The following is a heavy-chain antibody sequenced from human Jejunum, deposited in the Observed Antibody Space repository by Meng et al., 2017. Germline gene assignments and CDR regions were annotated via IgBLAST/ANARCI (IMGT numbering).Heavy chain of an antibody. J-gene: IGHJ4*02. Sequence: VQLQASGPGLVKPSGTLSLTCAVSGGSITSTKWWCWVRQTPGKGLEWIGEVFHSGTPNYNPSLMSRLTMSVDKSKNQFSLNLTSVTAADTAVYYCASRPVGIRTYYFDCWGQGTLVTVSS. CDR1: GGSITSTKW. CDR3: ASRPVGIRTYYFDC. V-gene: IGHV4-4*02. D-gene: IGHD2-21*01. CDR2: VFHSGTP.